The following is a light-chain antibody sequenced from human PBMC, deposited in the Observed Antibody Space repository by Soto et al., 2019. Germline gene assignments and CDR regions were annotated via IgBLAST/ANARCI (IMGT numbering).Light chain of an antibody. CDR3: AAWDDSLNGYV. V-gene: IGLV1-44*01. J-gene: IGLJ1*01. CDR1: SSNIGSNT. CDR2: SSN. Sequence: VLTQPPSASGTPGQRVTISCSGSSSNIGSNTVNWYQQLPGTAPKLLIYSSNQRPSGVPDRFSGSKSGTSASLAISGLQSEDEADYYCAAWDDSLNGYVFGTGTKVTVL.